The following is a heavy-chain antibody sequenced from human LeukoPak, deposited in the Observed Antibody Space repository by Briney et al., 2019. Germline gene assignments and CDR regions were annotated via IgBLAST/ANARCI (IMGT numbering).Heavy chain of an antibody. D-gene: IGHD5-12*01. V-gene: IGHV3-49*04. CDR3: TRGIVATIGDY. Sequence: GGSLRLSCAASGFTFSSYAMSWVRQAPGKGLEWVGFIRSKAYGGTTEYAASVKGRFTISRDDSKSIAYLQMNSLKTEDTAVYYCTRGIVATIGDYWGQGTLVTVSS. CDR2: IRSKAYGGTT. CDR1: GFTFSSYA. J-gene: IGHJ4*02.